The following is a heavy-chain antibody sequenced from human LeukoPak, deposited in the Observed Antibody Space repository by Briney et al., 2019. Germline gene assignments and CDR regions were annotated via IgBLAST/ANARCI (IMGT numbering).Heavy chain of an antibody. D-gene: IGHD3-22*01. CDR1: GGSISSSSYY. V-gene: IGHV4-39*01. Sequence: PSETLSLTCTVSGGSISSSSYYWGWIRQPPGKGLEWIGSIYYSGSTYYNPSLKSRVTISVDTPKNQFSLKLSSVTAADTAVYYCARHAAYDSSDPWWYWGQGTLVTVSS. CDR3: ARHAAYDSSDPWWY. J-gene: IGHJ4*02. CDR2: IYYSGST.